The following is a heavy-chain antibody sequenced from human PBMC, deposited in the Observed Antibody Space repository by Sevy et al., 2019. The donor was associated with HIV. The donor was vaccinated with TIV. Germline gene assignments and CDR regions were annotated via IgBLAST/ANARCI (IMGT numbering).Heavy chain of an antibody. J-gene: IGHJ3*02. D-gene: IGHD2-8*02. CDR2: IRHDGSYE. Sequence: GGSLRLSCAASGFTFNNYGMHWVRQAPGKGLEWVTFIRHDGSYEYYTYSVKGRFTISRDNSKNTVYLQMNSLRAEDTAVYYCARDRKVLLVVYAIPFDVFDIWGQGTMVTVSS. CDR3: ARDRKVLLVVYAIPFDVFDI. V-gene: IGHV3-30*02. CDR1: GFTFNNYG.